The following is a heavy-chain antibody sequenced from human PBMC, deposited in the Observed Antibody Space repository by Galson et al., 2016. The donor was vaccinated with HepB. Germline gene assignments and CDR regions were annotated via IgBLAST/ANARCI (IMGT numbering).Heavy chain of an antibody. CDR3: ARAPGRRTVRRKGLRLKEEWGESTPINRFDP. CDR2: INGGNGDT. CDR1: GYIFSNFP. V-gene: IGHV1-3*01. D-gene: IGHD3-3*01. Sequence: SVKVSCKASGYIFSNFPMHWVRQAPGQRLEWMGWINGGNGDTRYSQKFQGGITITRDTSATTVYLELSSLTSEDTAVYYCARAPGRRTVRRKGLRLKEEWGESTPINRFDPWGQGTLVTVSS. J-gene: IGHJ5*02.